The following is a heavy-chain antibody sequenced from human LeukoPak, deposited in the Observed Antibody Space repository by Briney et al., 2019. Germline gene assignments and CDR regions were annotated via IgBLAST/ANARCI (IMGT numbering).Heavy chain of an antibody. CDR2: IYHSGSA. J-gene: IGHJ5*02. CDR3: ARADSSGYYYAAYGS. V-gene: IGHV4-38-2*02. CDR1: DYSISSDYY. Sequence: SETLSLTCTVSDYSISSDYYWGWLRQPPGKGLEWIGNIYHSGSAYYNPSLKSRVTISVDTSKNQFSLKLSSVTAADTAVYYCARADSSGYYYAAYGSWGQGTLVTVSS. D-gene: IGHD3-22*01.